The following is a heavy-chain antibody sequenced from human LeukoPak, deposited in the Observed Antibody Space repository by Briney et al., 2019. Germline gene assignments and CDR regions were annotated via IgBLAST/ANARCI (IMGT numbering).Heavy chain of an antibody. J-gene: IGHJ1*01. CDR3: ASAIVVVPAAILFQH. Sequence: SVKVSCKASGGTFSSYTISWVRQAPGQGLEWMGRIIPILGIANYAQKFQGRVTITADKPTSTAYTELSSLRSEDTAVYYCASAIVVVPAAILFQHWGQGTLVTVSS. CDR2: IIPILGIA. V-gene: IGHV1-69*02. CDR1: GGTFSSYT. D-gene: IGHD2-2*02.